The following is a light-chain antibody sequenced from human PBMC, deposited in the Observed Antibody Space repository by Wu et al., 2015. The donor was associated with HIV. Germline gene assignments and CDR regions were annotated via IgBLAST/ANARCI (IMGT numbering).Light chain of an antibody. V-gene: IGKV1-9*01. CDR2: AAS. CDR3: QQTYSTPKT. J-gene: IGKJ1*01. CDR1: QGISHF. Sequence: DIQLTQSPSFLSASVGDRVTITCRASQGISHFLGWYQQKPGKAPKLLIYAASTLQSGVPSRFSGSGSGTEFTLTISSLQPDDFATYYCQQTYSTPKTFGQGTKVEIK.